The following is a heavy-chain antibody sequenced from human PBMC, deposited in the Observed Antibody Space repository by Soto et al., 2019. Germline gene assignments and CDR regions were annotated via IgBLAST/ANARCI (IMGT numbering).Heavy chain of an antibody. D-gene: IGHD2-15*01. J-gene: IGHJ1*01. CDR1: GYTFTSYG. Sequence: SVKVSCKASGYTFTSYGISWVRQARGQRLEWIGWIVVGSGNTNYAQKFQERVTITRDMSTSTACMELSSLRSEDTAVYYCAAEGYCSGGSCPGGYFQHWGQGTLVTVSS. CDR2: IVVGSGNT. CDR3: AAEGYCSGGSCPGGYFQH. V-gene: IGHV1-58*02.